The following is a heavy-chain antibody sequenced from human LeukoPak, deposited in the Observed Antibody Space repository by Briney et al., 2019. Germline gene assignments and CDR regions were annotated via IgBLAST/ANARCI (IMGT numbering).Heavy chain of an antibody. D-gene: IGHD5-18*01. CDR1: GGSISSYY. V-gene: IGHV4-59*08. J-gene: IGHJ4*02. CDR3: GGGGYSYGYVDY. CDR2: IYYSGST. Sequence: SETLSLTCTVSGGSISSYYWSWIRQPPGKGLEWIGYIYYSGSTNYNPSLKSRVTISVDTSKNQFSLKLSSVTAADTAEYYCGGGGYSYGYVDYWGQGNLVTVSS.